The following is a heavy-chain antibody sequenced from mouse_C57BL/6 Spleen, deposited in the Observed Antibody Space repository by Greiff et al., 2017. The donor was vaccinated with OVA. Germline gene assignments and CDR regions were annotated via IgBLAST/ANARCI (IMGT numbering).Heavy chain of an antibody. Sequence: QVQLQQPGAELVHPFSPVKLSCKASGYTFTSYWMQWVKQRPGQGLEWIGEIDPSDSYTNYNQKFKGKATLTVDTSSSTAYMQLSSLTSEDSAVYYCARGAMDYWGQGTSVTVSA. J-gene: IGHJ4*01. V-gene: IGHV1-50*01. CDR2: IDPSDSYT. CDR1: GYTFTSYW. CDR3: ARGAMDY.